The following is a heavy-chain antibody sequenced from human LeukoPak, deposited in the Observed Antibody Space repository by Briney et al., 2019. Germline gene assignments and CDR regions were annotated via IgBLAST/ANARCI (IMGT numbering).Heavy chain of an antibody. CDR1: GFTFSSYA. CDR2: ISYDGSNK. V-gene: IGHV3-30*04. CDR3: AREGGSSSLREFDY. Sequence: PGGSLRLSCAASGFTFSSYAMHWVRQAPGKGLEWVAVISYDGSNKYYADSVKGRFTISRDNSKNTLYLQMNSLRAEDTAVYYCAREGGSSSLREFDYWGQGTLVTVSS. J-gene: IGHJ4*02. D-gene: IGHD6-13*01.